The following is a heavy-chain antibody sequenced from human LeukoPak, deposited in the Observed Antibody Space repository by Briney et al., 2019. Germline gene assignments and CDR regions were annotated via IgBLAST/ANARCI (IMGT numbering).Heavy chain of an antibody. CDR3: AKDRSDYGGYPPGAFDI. V-gene: IGHV3-23*01. D-gene: IGHD4-17*01. CDR2: ISGSGVST. J-gene: IGHJ3*02. Sequence: PGGSLRLSCAASGFTFSSYAMSWVRQAPGKGLEWVSAISGSGVSTFYADSVKGRFTTSRDNSKNTLYLQINSLRAEDTAVYYCAKDRSDYGGYPPGAFDIWGQGTMVTVSS. CDR1: GFTFSSYA.